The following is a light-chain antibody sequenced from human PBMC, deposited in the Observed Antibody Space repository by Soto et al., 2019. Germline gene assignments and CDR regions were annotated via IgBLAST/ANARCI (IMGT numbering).Light chain of an antibody. Sequence: EIVLTQSPGSLSLSPGESATLSCRASQSVTSTYLAWYQQRPGQAPRLLIYAAPSRATGIPDRFSGSGSGTDFTLNISRLEPDDFAIYYCQQSSRSPFAFGPGTKLDIK. CDR2: AAP. V-gene: IGKV3-20*01. CDR3: QQSSRSPFA. J-gene: IGKJ3*01. CDR1: QSVTSTY.